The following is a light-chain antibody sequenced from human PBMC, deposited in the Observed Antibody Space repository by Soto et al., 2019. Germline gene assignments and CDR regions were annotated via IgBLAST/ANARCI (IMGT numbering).Light chain of an antibody. V-gene: IGKV3D-15*01. CDR1: QSVSTN. J-gene: IGKJ4*01. Sequence: EIVMTQSPATLSVSAGERATLSCRASQSVSTNLAWYQQKPGQSPRLLIYGASTRAAGTPARFSGSGSGREFTLTISGLQSEDLGVYYCQRYNNWPPLTFGGGTKVDIK. CDR2: GAS. CDR3: QRYNNWPPLT.